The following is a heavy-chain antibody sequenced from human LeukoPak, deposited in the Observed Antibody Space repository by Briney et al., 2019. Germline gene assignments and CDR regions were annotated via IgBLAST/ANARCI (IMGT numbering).Heavy chain of an antibody. Sequence: SETLSLTCTVSGGSISSYYWSWIRQPPGKGLEWIGYIYYSGSTNYNPSLKSRVTISVDTSKNQFSLKLSSVTAADTAVYYCGTYYYDSSGHYYFDYWGQGTLVTASS. CDR2: IYYSGST. V-gene: IGHV4-59*01. D-gene: IGHD3-22*01. CDR1: GGSISSYY. CDR3: GTYYYDSSGHYYFDY. J-gene: IGHJ4*02.